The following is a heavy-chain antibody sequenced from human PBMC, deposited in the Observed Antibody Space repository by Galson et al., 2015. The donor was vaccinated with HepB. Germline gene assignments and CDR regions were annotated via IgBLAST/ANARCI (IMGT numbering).Heavy chain of an antibody. V-gene: IGHV4-34*01. CDR2: INHRGST. CDR3: ARGGRTYNYGSLSYSGMDV. Sequence: ETLSLPSAVYGGSFNGFFCTWLHQSPGRGLQWIGEINHRGSTNYNPSLKSRVTMSLNMSKNQFSLKLTSVTAADSAVYYCARGGRTYNYGSLSYSGMDVWGQGTTVTASS. D-gene: IGHD5-18*01. J-gene: IGHJ6*02. CDR1: GGSFNGFF.